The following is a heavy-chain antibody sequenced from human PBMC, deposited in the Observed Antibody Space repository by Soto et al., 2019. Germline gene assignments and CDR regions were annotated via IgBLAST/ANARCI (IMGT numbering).Heavy chain of an antibody. D-gene: IGHD3-22*01. J-gene: IGHJ6*02. CDR2: ISAGGTDT. CDR1: GFTFSTYA. CDR3: ARDGDDSSGLVLLGGMDI. V-gene: IGHV3-23*01. Sequence: LRLSCSASGFTFSTYAMSWVRQAPGKGLEWVSAISAGGTDTYYTDSVKGRFTISRDNSKNTLYLQMNSLRAEDTAVYYCARDGDDSSGLVLLGGMDIWGQGTTVTVSS.